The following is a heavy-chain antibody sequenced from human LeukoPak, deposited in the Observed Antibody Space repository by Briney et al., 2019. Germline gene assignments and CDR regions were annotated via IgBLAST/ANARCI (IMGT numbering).Heavy chain of an antibody. CDR3: PWTRDGYLRY. D-gene: IGHD5-24*01. Sequence: SETLSLTCVVYGGASSGYYGTWMRQAPGKGLEWIGEIEHEGSTNYNPYLKRRVTISVETSKSQFSWRLSSVTAAYTGVYYCPWTRDGYLRYWGQGTLVSVST. CDR1: GGASSGYY. CDR2: IEHEGST. J-gene: IGHJ4*02. V-gene: IGHV4-34*01.